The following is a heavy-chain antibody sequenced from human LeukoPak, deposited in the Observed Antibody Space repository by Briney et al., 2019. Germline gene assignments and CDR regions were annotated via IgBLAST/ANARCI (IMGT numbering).Heavy chain of an antibody. Sequence: GRSLRLSCAASGFTFSSYAMDWVRQAPGKGLEWVSLISSGGTDEYYSDSVKGRFTISRDNSKNTLYLQLNSLRAEDTAVYYCARDSTYYYDSGSSGPHYFDNWGQGTLVTVSS. CDR2: ISSGGTDE. CDR1: GFTFSSYA. V-gene: IGHV3-30*01. J-gene: IGHJ4*02. D-gene: IGHD3-10*01. CDR3: ARDSTYYYDSGSSGPHYFDN.